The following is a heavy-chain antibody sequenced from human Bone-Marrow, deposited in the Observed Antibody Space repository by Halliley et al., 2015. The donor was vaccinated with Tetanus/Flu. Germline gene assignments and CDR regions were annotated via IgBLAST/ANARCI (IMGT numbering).Heavy chain of an antibody. Sequence: EWMGMVYPRDSDTEYNPSFEGQVTISFDRSNIIAYLQGSSLQASDTGSYFCARQIGNDAMDVWGQGTTVTVSS. J-gene: IGHJ6*02. CDR2: VYPRDSDT. CDR3: ARQIGNDAMDV. V-gene: IGHV5-51*01.